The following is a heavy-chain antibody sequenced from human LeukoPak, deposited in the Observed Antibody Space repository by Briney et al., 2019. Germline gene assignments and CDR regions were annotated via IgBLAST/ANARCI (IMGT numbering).Heavy chain of an antibody. J-gene: IGHJ4*02. Sequence: GGSLRLSCAASGFTFSTYGMHWVRQAPGKGLEWVALIWFDGRKRYYGDSLKGRFTVSRDNSKNTLYLQVDSLRAEDTAVYYCARCTGGSCVFDYWGQGTLVTVSS. CDR3: ARCTGGSCVFDY. V-gene: IGHV3-33*01. D-gene: IGHD2-8*02. CDR2: IWFDGRKR. CDR1: GFTFSTYG.